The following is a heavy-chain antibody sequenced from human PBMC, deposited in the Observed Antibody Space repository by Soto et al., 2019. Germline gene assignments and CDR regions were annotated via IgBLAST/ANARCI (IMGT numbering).Heavy chain of an antibody. CDR2: ISYDGSKI. Sequence: GSLRLSCAASGFTFSSHAMHWVRQAPGKGLEWVAVISYDGSKIYYADSVKGRFTISRDNSKNTLYLQMNSLRAEDTAVYFCARDGEDVLRNIPGDAFDIWGQGTMVTVSS. CDR3: ARDGEDVLRNIPGDAFDI. CDR1: GFTFSSHA. D-gene: IGHD3-3*01. J-gene: IGHJ3*02. V-gene: IGHV3-30-3*01.